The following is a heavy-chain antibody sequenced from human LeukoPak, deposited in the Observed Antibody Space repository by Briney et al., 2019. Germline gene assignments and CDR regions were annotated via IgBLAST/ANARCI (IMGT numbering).Heavy chain of an antibody. D-gene: IGHD6-13*01. CDR2: FDPEDGET. CDR1: GYTLTELS. J-gene: IGHJ5*02. Sequence: GASVTVSYKVSGYTLTELSMHWVRQAPGKGLEWMGGFDPEDGETIYAQKFEGRVTMTEDTSTDTAYMELSSLRSEDTAVYYCAKDRSSSSWYRFDPWGQGTLVTVSS. V-gene: IGHV1-24*01. CDR3: AKDRSSSSWYRFDP.